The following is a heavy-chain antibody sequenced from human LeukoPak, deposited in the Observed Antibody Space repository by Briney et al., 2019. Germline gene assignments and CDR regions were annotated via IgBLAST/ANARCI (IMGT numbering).Heavy chain of an antibody. D-gene: IGHD1-26*01. Sequence: GGSLILSCAASGFTFSNYWMYWVRHTPGKGLVWVSRINSDGSSTSYADSVRGRFTISRDNAKNTLYLQMNSLRAEDTAVYYCAKVGAEGYWGQGTLVTVSS. CDR2: INSDGSST. V-gene: IGHV3-74*01. CDR1: GFTFSNYW. J-gene: IGHJ4*02. CDR3: AKVGAEGY.